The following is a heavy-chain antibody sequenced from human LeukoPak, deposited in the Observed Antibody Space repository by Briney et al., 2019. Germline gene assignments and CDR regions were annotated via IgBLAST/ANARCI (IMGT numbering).Heavy chain of an antibody. CDR2: IIPIFGTA. D-gene: IGHD5-12*01. CDR1: GGTFSSYA. Sequence: SVKVSCKASGGTFSSYAISWVRQAPGQGLEWMGGIIPIFGTANYAQKFQGRVTITADESTSTAYMELSSLRSEDTAVYYCARVSGYSGYDRDYWGQGTWSPSPQ. J-gene: IGHJ4*02. CDR3: ARVSGYSGYDRDY. V-gene: IGHV1-69*13.